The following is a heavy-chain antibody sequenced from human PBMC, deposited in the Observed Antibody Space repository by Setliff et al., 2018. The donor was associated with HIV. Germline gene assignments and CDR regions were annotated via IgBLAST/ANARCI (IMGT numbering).Heavy chain of an antibody. V-gene: IGHV4-61*09. Sequence: PSETLSLTCSVSGDSISSGSYYWSWIRLPAGKGLEWIGQIHTTGSTNYNPSLKSRVTISIDTSKNRFSLKLNSVTATDTAVYYCAKRTFGSGRFDPWGQGTLVTVSS. D-gene: IGHD3-16*01. CDR3: AKRTFGSGRFDP. CDR2: IHTTGST. CDR1: GDSISSGSYY. J-gene: IGHJ5*02.